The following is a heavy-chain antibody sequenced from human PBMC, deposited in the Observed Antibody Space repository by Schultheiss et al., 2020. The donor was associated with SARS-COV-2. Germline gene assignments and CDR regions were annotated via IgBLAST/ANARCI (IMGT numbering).Heavy chain of an antibody. Sequence: ESLKISCTVSGDSFSSSSYYWGWIRQPPEKGLEWLASMYYTGSTYYNPSLKSRVTISVDRSKNQFSLKLSSVTAADTAVYFCARGGGRSSSSFVRRMKQHYLYPMDVWGQGTTVTVSS. D-gene: IGHD6-6*01. CDR3: ARGGGRSSSSFVRRMKQHYLYPMDV. CDR2: MYYTGST. CDR1: GDSFSSSSYY. V-gene: IGHV4-39*01. J-gene: IGHJ6*02.